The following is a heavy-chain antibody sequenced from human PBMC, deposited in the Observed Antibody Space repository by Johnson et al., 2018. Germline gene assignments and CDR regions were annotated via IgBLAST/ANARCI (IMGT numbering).Heavy chain of an antibody. CDR3: AKNLGLVLWFEGVGAFDI. J-gene: IGHJ3*02. CDR1: GFTFSGFA. Sequence: VQLVESGGGLVQPGGSLRLSCAASGFTFSGFAMNWVRQAPGKGLEWVSAISARGTEIYYADSVKGRFTISRDKSENTLYLQLNTLRAEGTAIYYCAKNLGLVLWFEGVGAFDIWGQGTMVTVSS. D-gene: IGHD3-10*01. V-gene: IGHV3-23*04. CDR2: ISARGTEI.